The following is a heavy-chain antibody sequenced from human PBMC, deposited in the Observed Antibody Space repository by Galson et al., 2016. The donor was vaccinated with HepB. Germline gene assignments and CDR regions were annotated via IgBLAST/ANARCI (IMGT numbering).Heavy chain of an antibody. CDR3: ARRNGGGGWFDP. V-gene: IGHV3-53*01. Sequence: SLRLSCAPSGFTVSNNYLSWVRQAPGKGLEWVSNTYIDEITYYADSVKGRFIVSRDNSKNTLYLQMNSLKAEDTAVYYCARRNGGGGWFDPWGQGTLVTVSS. CDR1: GFTVSNNY. CDR2: TYIDEIT. J-gene: IGHJ5*02. D-gene: IGHD4-23*01.